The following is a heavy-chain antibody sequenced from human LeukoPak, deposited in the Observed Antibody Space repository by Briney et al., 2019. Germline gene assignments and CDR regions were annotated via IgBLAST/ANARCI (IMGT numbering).Heavy chain of an antibody. D-gene: IGHD3-22*01. CDR3: ATTHYYDSSGSNPHAFDI. J-gene: IGHJ3*02. Sequence: GGSLRLSCAASGFTVSSNYMSWVRQAPGKGLEWVSVIYSGGSTYYADSVKGRFTISRDNSKNTLYLQMNSLRAEDTAVYYCATTHYYDSSGSNPHAFDIWGQGQWSPSLQ. CDR2: IYSGGST. V-gene: IGHV3-66*01. CDR1: GFTVSSNY.